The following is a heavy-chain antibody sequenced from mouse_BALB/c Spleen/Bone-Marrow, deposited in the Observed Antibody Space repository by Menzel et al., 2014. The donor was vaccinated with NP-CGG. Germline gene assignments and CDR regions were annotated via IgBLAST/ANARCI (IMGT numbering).Heavy chain of an antibody. CDR2: IDPANGNT. CDR3: AAYYRYLALFSF. CDR1: GFNIKDTY. Sequence: VQLQQSGAELVKPGASVKLSCTASGFNIKDTYMHWVKQRPEQGLEWIGRIDPANGNTKYDPKFQGKATITADTSSNTAYLQLSSLTSEDTAVYYCAAYYRYLALFSFRGQGPPGT. V-gene: IGHV14-3*02. D-gene: IGHD2-14*01. J-gene: IGHJ3*01.